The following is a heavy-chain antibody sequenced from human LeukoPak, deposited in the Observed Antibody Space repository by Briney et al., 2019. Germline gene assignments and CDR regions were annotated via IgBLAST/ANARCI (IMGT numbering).Heavy chain of an antibody. CDR1: GASITDDGFY. V-gene: IGHV4-61*08. J-gene: IGHJ4*02. Sequence: SETLSLTCSISGASITDDGFYWSWIRQSPGKGLEWIGYISDTEYTFYNPSVRSRVTISLDTSKNQFSLELTSVTPADTALYYCAREGNQISTGYPRSFDHWGQGILVTVSS. CDR3: AREGNQISTGYPRSFDH. CDR2: ISDTEYT. D-gene: IGHD3-9*01.